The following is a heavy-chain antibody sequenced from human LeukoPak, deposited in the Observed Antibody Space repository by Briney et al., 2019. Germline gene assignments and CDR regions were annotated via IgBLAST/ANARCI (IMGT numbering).Heavy chain of an antibody. V-gene: IGHV1-18*01. CDR3: ARRNILTGYYKSEDYYYYYYMDV. J-gene: IGHJ6*03. CDR2: ISAYNGNT. D-gene: IGHD3-9*01. CDR1: GYTFTSYG. Sequence: ASVKVSCKASGYTFTSYGISWVRQAPGQGLEWMGWISAYNGNTNYAQKLQGRVTMTTDTSTSTAYMELRSLRSDDTAVYYCARRNILTGYYKSEDYYYYYYMDVWGKGTTVTISS.